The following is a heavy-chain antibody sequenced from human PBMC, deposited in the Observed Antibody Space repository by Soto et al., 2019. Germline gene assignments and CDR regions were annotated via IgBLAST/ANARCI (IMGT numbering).Heavy chain of an antibody. J-gene: IGHJ5*02. CDR2: IIPIFGTA. V-gene: IGHV1-69*13. Sequence: SVKVSCKASGGTFSSYAISWVRQAPGQGLEWMGGIIPIFGTANYAQKFQGRVTITADESTSTAYMELSSLRSEDTAVYYCASGTYYYDSSGYPSHGLDWFDPWGQGTLVTVSS. D-gene: IGHD3-22*01. CDR1: GGTFSSYA. CDR3: ASGTYYYDSSGYPSHGLDWFDP.